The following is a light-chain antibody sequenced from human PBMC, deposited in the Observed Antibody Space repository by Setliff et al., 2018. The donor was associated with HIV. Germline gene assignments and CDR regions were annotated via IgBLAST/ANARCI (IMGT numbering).Light chain of an antibody. J-gene: IGLJ2*01. CDR1: SSDVGGYQY. Sequence: QSALTQPASVSGSPGQSITISCPGTSSDVGGYQYVSWYQQHPGKAPKLIIYDVSKRPSGVSNRFSGSKSGNTASLTISGLQAEDEADYYCSSYTTSILFGGGTKVTV. CDR2: DVS. CDR3: SSYTTSIL. V-gene: IGLV2-14*01.